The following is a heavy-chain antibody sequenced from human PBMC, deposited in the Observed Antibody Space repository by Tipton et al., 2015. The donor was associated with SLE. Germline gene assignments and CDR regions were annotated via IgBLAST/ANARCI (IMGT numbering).Heavy chain of an antibody. D-gene: IGHD6-13*01. V-gene: IGHV4-59*01. J-gene: IGHJ4*02. CDR3: AKEAAAGTDY. Sequence: TLSLTCAVYGGSFSGYYWSWIRQPPGKGLEWIGYIYYSGSTNYNPSLKSRVTISVDTSKNQFSLKLSSVTAADTAVYYCAKEAAAGTDYWGQGTPVTVSS. CDR2: IYYSGST. CDR1: GGSFSGYY.